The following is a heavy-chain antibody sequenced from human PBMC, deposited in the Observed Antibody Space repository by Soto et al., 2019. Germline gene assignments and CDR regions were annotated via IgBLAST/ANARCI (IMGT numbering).Heavy chain of an antibody. CDR3: ARDPPQKTTSGAIIYYYYYGMDV. D-gene: IGHD2-8*02. CDR1: GFTFNNYT. J-gene: IGHJ6*02. CDR2: LSFDGDST. V-gene: IGHV3-30-3*01. Sequence: GGSLRLSCAASGFTFNNYTVHWVRRAPGRGLAWVAALSFDGDSTSYSDSVRGRFTISRDDSKNTIYLQMNGLRPEDTAVYYCARDPPQKTTSGAIIYYYYYGMDVWGQGTSVTVSS.